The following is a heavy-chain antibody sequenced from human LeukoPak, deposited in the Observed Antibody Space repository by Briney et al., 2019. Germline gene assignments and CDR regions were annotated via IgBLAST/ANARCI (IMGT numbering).Heavy chain of an antibody. CDR2: ISSGSSYI. V-gene: IGHV3-21*01. D-gene: IGHD6-13*01. CDR3: ATIAAAGTEYYYYYGMDD. CDR1: GFTLSSYR. J-gene: IGHJ6*02. Sequence: GESLRLSCAASGFTLSSYRMKWVRQPPGKGLEWVASISSGSSYIYYADSVKGRFTIYRDNAKNSLYLQMNSLRVEDTAVYYCATIAAAGTEYYYYYGMDDWGQGTTVTVSS.